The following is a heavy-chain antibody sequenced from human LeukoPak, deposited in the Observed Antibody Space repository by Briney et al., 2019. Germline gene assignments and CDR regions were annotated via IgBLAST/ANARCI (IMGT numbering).Heavy chain of an antibody. Sequence: SLRLSCAASGFTFDDYAMHWVRQAPGKGLEWVSGISWNSGSIGYADSVKGRFTISRDNAKNSLYLQMNSLRAEDTALYYCAKDPRGYYDSSGYSNYFDYWGQGTLVTVSS. CDR3: AKDPRGYYDSSGYSNYFDY. CDR1: GFTFDDYA. D-gene: IGHD3-22*01. J-gene: IGHJ4*02. CDR2: ISWNSGSI. V-gene: IGHV3-9*01.